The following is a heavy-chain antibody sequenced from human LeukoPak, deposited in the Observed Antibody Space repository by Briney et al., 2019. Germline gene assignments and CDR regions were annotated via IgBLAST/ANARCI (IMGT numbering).Heavy chain of an antibody. CDR1: GFTFSSSA. D-gene: IGHD3-3*01. CDR3: AKGILTIFGVVIHSGYYYYGMDV. Sequence: SGGSLRLSCAASGFTFSSSAMSWVRQAPGKGLEWVSAISGSGGSTYYADSVKGRFTISRDNSKNTLYLQMNSLRAEDTAVYYCAKGILTIFGVVIHSGYYYYGMDVWGQGTTVTVSS. V-gene: IGHV3-23*01. CDR2: ISGSGGST. J-gene: IGHJ6*02.